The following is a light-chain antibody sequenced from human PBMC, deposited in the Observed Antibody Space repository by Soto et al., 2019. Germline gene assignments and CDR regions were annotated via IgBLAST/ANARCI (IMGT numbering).Light chain of an antibody. CDR1: SGHSSYI. CDR2: LEGSGSY. J-gene: IGLJ3*02. CDR3: ETWDSNTRV. V-gene: IGLV4-60*02. Sequence: QAVLTQSSSASASLGSSVKLTWTLSSGHSSYIIAWHQQQPGKAPRYLMKLEGSGSYNKGSGVPDRFSGSSSGADRYLTISNLQFEDEADYYCETWDSNTRVFGGGTKLTV.